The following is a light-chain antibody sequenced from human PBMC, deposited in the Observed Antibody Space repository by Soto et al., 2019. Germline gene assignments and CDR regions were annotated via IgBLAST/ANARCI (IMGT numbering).Light chain of an antibody. J-gene: IGKJ3*01. V-gene: IGKV3-20*01. CDR2: GAS. CDR3: QQYGRSPFT. CDR1: QSVSSSY. Sequence: EIVLTQSPGTLSLSPGERATLSCRASQSVSSSYLAWYQQKPGQAPRLLIYGASSTATSIPGRFSGSGSGTDFTLTISRLEPEAFAVYYCQQYGRSPFTFGPGTKVDIK.